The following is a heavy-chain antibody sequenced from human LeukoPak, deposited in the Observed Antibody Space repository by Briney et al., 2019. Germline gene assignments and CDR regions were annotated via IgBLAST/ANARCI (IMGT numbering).Heavy chain of an antibody. Sequence: SGTLSLTCAVSGGSISSSWWSWVRQPPGKGLEWIGEIFHSGSTNYNPSLKSRLTISVDTSKNQFSLNLTSVTAADTAVYYCARDSGYSYAYSLDYWGQGNLVAVSS. D-gene: IGHD5-18*01. CDR1: GGSISSSW. CDR3: ARDSGYSYAYSLDY. J-gene: IGHJ4*02. V-gene: IGHV4-4*02. CDR2: IFHSGST.